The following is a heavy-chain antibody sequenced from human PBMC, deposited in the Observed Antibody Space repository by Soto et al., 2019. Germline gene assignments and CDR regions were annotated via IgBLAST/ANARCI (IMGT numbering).Heavy chain of an antibody. CDR1: GGSISSYY. J-gene: IGHJ6*02. Sequence: PSETLSLTCTVSGGSISSYYWSWIRQPPGKGLEWIGYIYYSGSTNYNPSLKSRVTISVDTSKNQFSLKLSSVTAADTAVYYCARSPIMLRGGMDVWGQGTTVTVSS. V-gene: IGHV4-59*01. CDR2: IYYSGST. D-gene: IGHD5-12*01. CDR3: ARSPIMLRGGMDV.